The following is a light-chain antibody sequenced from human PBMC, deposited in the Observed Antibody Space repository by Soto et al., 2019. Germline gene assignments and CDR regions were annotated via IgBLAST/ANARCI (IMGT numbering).Light chain of an antibody. CDR1: QSISGN. V-gene: IGKV3-15*01. Sequence: EVVMTQSPATLSVSPGERATLSCRASQSISGNLAWYQQKPDQAPRLLIYHAIARATGIPTRFSGSGSGTEFTLTINSLQSEDFAVYYCQQYNYWPPITFGQGTRLEIK. J-gene: IGKJ5*01. CDR2: HAI. CDR3: QQYNYWPPIT.